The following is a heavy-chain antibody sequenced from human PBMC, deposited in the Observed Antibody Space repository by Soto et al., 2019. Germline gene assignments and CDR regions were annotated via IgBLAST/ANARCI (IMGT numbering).Heavy chain of an antibody. CDR2: IYYSGST. J-gene: IGHJ5*02. CDR3: ARLNYYGSGSYYSWFDP. V-gene: IGHV4-30-4*01. D-gene: IGHD3-10*01. CDR1: GGSISSGDYY. Sequence: SETLSLTCTVSGGSISSGDYYWSWIRQPPGKGLEWIGYIYYSGSTYYNPSLKSRVTISVDTSKNQFSLKLSSVTAADTAVYYCARLNYYGSGSYYSWFDPWGQGTLVTVSS.